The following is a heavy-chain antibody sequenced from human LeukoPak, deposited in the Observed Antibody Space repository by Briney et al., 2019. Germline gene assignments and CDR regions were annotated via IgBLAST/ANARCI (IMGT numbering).Heavy chain of an antibody. V-gene: IGHV3-23*01. CDR1: GFTFSSYG. CDR3: AKDRYYGSGSYYNGGVDY. CDR2: ISGSGGST. Sequence: GGSLRLSCAASGFTFSSYGMSWVRQAPGKGLEWVSAISGSGGSTYYADSVKGRFTISRDNSKNTLYLQMNGLRAEDTAVYYCAKDRYYGSGSYYNGGVDYWGQGTLVTVSS. D-gene: IGHD3-10*01. J-gene: IGHJ4*02.